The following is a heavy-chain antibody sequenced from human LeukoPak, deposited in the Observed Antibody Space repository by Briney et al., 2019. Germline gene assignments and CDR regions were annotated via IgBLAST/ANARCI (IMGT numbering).Heavy chain of an antibody. D-gene: IGHD1-7*01. CDR1: GFTFDDYA. Sequence: PGRSLRLSCAASGFTFDDYAMHWVRQGPGKGLEWVSGITWNSGTIGYADSVKGRITISRDNAKNSLYLQMNSLRAEDTALYYCAKDVTGTGAFDIWGQGTMVTVSS. CDR2: ITWNSGTI. CDR3: AKDVTGTGAFDI. J-gene: IGHJ3*02. V-gene: IGHV3-9*01.